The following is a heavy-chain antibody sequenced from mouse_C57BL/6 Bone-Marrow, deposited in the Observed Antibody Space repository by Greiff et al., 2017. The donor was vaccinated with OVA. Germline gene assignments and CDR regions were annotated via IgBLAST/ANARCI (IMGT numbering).Heavy chain of an antibody. J-gene: IGHJ2*01. CDR2: FYPGSGSI. D-gene: IGHD1-1*01. Sequence: VQGVESGAELVKPGASVKLPCKASGYTFTEYTIHWVKQRSGQGLEWIGWFYPGSGSIKYNEKFKDKATLTADKSSSTVYMELSRLTSEDSAVYFCARHEWDYYGDYFDYWGQGTTLTVSS. CDR3: ARHEWDYYGDYFDY. V-gene: IGHV1-62-2*01. CDR1: GYTFTEYT.